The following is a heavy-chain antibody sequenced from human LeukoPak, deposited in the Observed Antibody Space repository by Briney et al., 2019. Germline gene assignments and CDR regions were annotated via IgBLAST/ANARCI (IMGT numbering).Heavy chain of an antibody. CDR2: IYYSGNT. Sequence: PSETLSLTCTVSGVSISSSNSYWGWIRQPPGKGLEWIGSIYYSGNTYYNASLKSQVSISIDTSKNRFSLKLTSVTAADTAVYYCARRLGVMLDRLDPWGQGTLVTVSS. D-gene: IGHD3-16*01. CDR1: GVSISSSNSY. CDR3: ARRLGVMLDRLDP. V-gene: IGHV4-39*01. J-gene: IGHJ5*02.